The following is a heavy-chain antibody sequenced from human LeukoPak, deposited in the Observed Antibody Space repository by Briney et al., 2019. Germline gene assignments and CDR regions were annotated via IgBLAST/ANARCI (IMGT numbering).Heavy chain of an antibody. CDR2: INAGNGNI. V-gene: IGHV1-3*01. CDR3: ATGYCSGTSCYMDV. J-gene: IGHJ6*02. D-gene: IGHD2-2*01. Sequence: ASVKVSCKASGHTSTTYAIHWVRQAPGQGLEWMGWINAGNGNIKYSQRLQGRVTITGDTSASTAYMELSSLRSEDTAVYYCATGYCSGTSCYMDVWGQGTTVT. CDR1: GHTSTTYA.